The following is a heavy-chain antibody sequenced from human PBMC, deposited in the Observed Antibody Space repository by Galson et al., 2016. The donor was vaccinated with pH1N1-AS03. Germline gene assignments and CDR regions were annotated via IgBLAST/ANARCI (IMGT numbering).Heavy chain of an antibody. CDR2: IDPNSGVT. V-gene: IGHV1-2*04. D-gene: IGHD2-2*01. Sequence: SVKVSCKASGYTFTGFYVHWVRQAPGQGLEWMGWIDPNSGVTNYAQKFQAWVTMTRETSSNTAHMELSGLKSDDTAVYYCARDPRGPCSSSTCATAYYFGMDVWGQGTTVIVSS. CDR1: GYTFTGFY. CDR3: ARDPRGPCSSSTCATAYYFGMDV. J-gene: IGHJ6*02.